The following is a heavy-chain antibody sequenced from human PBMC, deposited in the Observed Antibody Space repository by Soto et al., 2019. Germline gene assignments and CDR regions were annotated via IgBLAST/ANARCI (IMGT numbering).Heavy chain of an antibody. CDR1: GFTFSSYA. CDR2: ISGSGGST. CDR3: AKDGVRAIAVAQNPYYFDY. D-gene: IGHD6-19*01. J-gene: IGHJ4*02. Sequence: LRLSCAASGFTFSSYAMSWVRQAPGKGLEWVSAISGSGGSTYYADSVKGRFTISRDNSKNTLYLQMNSLRAEDTAVYYCAKDGVRAIAVAQNPYYFDYWGQGTLVTVSS. V-gene: IGHV3-23*01.